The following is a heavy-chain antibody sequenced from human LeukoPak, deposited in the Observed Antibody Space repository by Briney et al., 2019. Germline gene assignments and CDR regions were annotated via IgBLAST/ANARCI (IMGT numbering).Heavy chain of an antibody. J-gene: IGHJ3*02. D-gene: IGHD1-1*01. CDR2: IYSGGTT. V-gene: IGHV3-53*01. CDR3: ARGDNGAFDI. CDR1: GFTFSNYG. Sequence: GRSLRLSCAASGFTFSNYGMHWVRQAPGKGLEWVSVIYSGGTTYYADSVKGRFTISRDNSKNTVYLQMNSLRGEDTAVYYCARGDNGAFDIWGQGTMVTVSS.